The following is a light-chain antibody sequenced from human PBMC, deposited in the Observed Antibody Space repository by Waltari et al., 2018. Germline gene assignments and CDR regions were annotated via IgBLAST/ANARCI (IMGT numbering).Light chain of an antibody. V-gene: IGLV3-21*03. CDR1: NIGGKS. Sequence: SYVLTQPPSVSVAPGKTATIPCGGDNIGGKSVNWYQQKQGQAPVLVVFNDNDRPSGIPERFAGSNSGNTATLTISRVEVGDEADYYCQLWDIGSDHKVFGSGTKVIVL. J-gene: IGLJ1*01. CDR2: NDN. CDR3: QLWDIGSDHKV.